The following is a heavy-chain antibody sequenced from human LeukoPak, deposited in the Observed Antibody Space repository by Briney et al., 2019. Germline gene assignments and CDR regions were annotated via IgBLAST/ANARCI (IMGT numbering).Heavy chain of an antibody. Sequence: GASVKVSCKASGYTFTNYAMDWVRQAPGQGPEWMGWINTNTGNPTYAQGFTGRFVFSLDTSVSTAYLQISSLKAEDTAIYYCARGNPSYLDYWGQGTLVTVSS. J-gene: IGHJ4*02. CDR2: INTNTGNP. CDR3: ARGNPSYLDY. V-gene: IGHV7-4-1*02. CDR1: GYTFTNYA.